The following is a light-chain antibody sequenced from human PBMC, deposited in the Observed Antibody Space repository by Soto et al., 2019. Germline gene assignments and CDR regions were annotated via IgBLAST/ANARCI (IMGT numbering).Light chain of an antibody. CDR2: GAS. Sequence: EVVLTQSPGTLSLSPGERATLQCRASQSFGSYLAWFQQKPGQAPRLLIFGASGRATGIPDRFSGSGSGTLLPPTISSLDPEVFAVYYCQQFGSSPWTFGQGPRVKIK. V-gene: IGKV3-20*01. J-gene: IGKJ1*01. CDR3: QQFGSSPWT. CDR1: QSFGSY.